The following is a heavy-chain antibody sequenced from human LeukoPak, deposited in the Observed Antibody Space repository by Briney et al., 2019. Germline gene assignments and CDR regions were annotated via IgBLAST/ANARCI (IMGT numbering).Heavy chain of an antibody. V-gene: IGHV1-2*02. CDR2: INPNSGGT. CDR3: ARGAPYCSGGSCYSEFDP. J-gene: IGHJ5*02. D-gene: IGHD2-15*01. Sequence: GASVKVSCKASGYTFTGYYMHWVRQAPGQGLEWMGWINPNSGGTNYAQKFQGRVTMTRYTSISTAYMELSRLRSDDTAVYYCARGAPYCSGGSCYSEFDPWGQGTLVTVSS. CDR1: GYTFTGYY.